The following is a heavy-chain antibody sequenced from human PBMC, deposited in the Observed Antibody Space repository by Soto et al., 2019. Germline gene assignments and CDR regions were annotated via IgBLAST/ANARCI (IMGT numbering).Heavy chain of an antibody. CDR1: GYSCTSYW. CDR3: ARQIGNYYDSSGYSTAYGAFDI. J-gene: IGHJ3*02. D-gene: IGHD3-22*01. Sequence: PGESLKISCKGSGYSCTSYWIGLVRQITGKGLEWMGIIYPGDSDTRYSPSFQGQVTISADKSISTAYLQWSSLRASDTAMYYCARQIGNYYDSSGYSTAYGAFDIWGQGTMVTVSS. CDR2: IYPGDSDT. V-gene: IGHV5-51*01.